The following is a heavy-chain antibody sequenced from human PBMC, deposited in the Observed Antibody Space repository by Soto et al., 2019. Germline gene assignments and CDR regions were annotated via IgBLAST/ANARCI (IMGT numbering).Heavy chain of an antibody. V-gene: IGHV4-30-4*01. Sequence: NPSETLSLTCTVSGGSISSGDYYWSWIRQPPGKGLEWIGYIYYSGSTYYNPSLKSRVTISVDTSKNQFSLKLSSVTAADTAVYYCASAAIDMGDGYNYGLDYWGQGTLVTVSS. D-gene: IGHD5-12*01. CDR3: ASAAIDMGDGYNYGLDY. CDR2: IYYSGST. CDR1: GGSISSGDYY. J-gene: IGHJ4*02.